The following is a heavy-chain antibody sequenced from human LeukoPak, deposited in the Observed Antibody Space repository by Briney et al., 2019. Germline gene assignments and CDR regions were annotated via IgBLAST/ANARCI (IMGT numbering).Heavy chain of an antibody. D-gene: IGHD1-26*01. CDR3: ARESGGRWDWFDP. J-gene: IGHJ5*02. Sequence: SETLSLTCTVYGGSISSYYWSWIRQPPGRGLEWIGYVHYTGSTNYNPSLGSGVSISVDTSKSQFSLKLYSVTAADTAVYYCARESGGRWDWFDPWGQGILVTVSS. CDR2: VHYTGST. CDR1: GGSISSYY. V-gene: IGHV4-59*01.